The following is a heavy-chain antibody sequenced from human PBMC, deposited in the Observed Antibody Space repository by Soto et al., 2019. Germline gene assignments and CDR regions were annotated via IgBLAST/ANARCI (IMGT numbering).Heavy chain of an antibody. D-gene: IGHD2-2*01. CDR2: IIPIFGTA. V-gene: IGHV1-69*13. J-gene: IGHJ6*01. CDR3: ARVLYCSSTSCYGNYGMDV. CDR1: GGTFSSYA. Sequence: AASVKVSCKASGGTFSSYAISWVRQAPGQGLEWMGGIIPIFGTANYAQKFQGRVTITADESTSTAYMELSSLRSEDTAVYYCARVLYCSSTSCYGNYGMDVWGQGTTVTVSS.